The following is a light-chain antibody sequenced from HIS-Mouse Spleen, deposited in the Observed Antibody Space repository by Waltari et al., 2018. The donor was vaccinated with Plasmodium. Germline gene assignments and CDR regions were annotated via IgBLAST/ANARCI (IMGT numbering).Light chain of an antibody. Sequence: EIVLTQSPATLSLSPGERATLSCRASQRVSSYLAWYQQKPGQAPRLLIYDASNRATGIPARFIGSGSGTDFTLTISSLEPEDFAVYYCQQRSNWPLYTFGQGTKLEIK. CDR2: DAS. CDR3: QQRSNWPLYT. V-gene: IGKV3-11*01. J-gene: IGKJ2*01. CDR1: QRVSSY.